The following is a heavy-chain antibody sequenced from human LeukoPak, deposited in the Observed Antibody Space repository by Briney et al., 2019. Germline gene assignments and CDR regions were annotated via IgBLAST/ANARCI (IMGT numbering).Heavy chain of an antibody. Sequence: SETLSLTCTVSGGSISSYYWSWIREPPGKGLEWIGYIYYSGSTNYNPSLKSRVTISVDTSKNQFSLKLISVAAADTAVYYCARAGMGYYFDYWGQGTLVTVSS. CDR2: IYYSGST. V-gene: IGHV4-59*01. CDR1: GGSISSYY. CDR3: ARAGMGYYFDY. D-gene: IGHD6-13*01. J-gene: IGHJ4*02.